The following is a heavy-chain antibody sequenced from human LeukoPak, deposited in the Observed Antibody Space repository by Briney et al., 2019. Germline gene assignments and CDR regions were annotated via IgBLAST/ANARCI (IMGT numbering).Heavy chain of an antibody. CDR2: IIHNFGIA. CDR1: GGTFSSYA. D-gene: IGHD3-22*01. CDR3: ARGSYYYDSRGPEAP. V-gene: IGHV1-69*04. Sequence: SVKVSCKASGGTFSSYAISWVRQARGQGLEWMGRIIHNFGIANYAQKFQGRVTITADKSTSTAYMELSSLRSEDTAVYYCARGSYYYDSRGPEAPWGQGTLVTVSS. J-gene: IGHJ5*02.